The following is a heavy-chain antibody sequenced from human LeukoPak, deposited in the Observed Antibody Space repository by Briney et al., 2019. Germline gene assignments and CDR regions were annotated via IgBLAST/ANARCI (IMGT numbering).Heavy chain of an antibody. Sequence: GGSLRLSCAASGFTVSSNYMTWVRQAPGKGLEWVSVIYSGGTTYYADSVKGRFTISRDNSKNTLYLQMNSLRAEDTAVYYCARGDCSGDSCLSLDYWGQGTLVTVSS. D-gene: IGHD2-15*01. V-gene: IGHV3-66*01. J-gene: IGHJ4*02. CDR2: IYSGGTT. CDR1: GFTVSSNY. CDR3: ARGDCSGDSCLSLDY.